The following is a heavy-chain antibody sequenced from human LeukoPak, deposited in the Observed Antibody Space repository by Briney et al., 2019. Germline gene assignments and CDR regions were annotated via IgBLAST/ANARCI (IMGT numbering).Heavy chain of an antibody. Sequence: GGSLRLSCTASGFTFGDYAMSWVRQAPGKGLEWVGFIRSKAYGGTTEYAASVKGRFTISRDDSKSIAHLQMNSLKTEDTAVYYCTRDCSGGSCYSYYWGQGTLVTVSS. V-gene: IGHV3-49*04. CDR3: TRDCSGGSCYSYY. D-gene: IGHD2-15*01. CDR2: IRSKAYGGTT. CDR1: GFTFGDYA. J-gene: IGHJ4*02.